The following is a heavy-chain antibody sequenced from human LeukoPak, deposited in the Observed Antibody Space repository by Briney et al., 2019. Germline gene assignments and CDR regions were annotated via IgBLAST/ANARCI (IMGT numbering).Heavy chain of an antibody. D-gene: IGHD2-8*01. V-gene: IGHV4-4*02. CDR3: SRENGAFSPFGY. Sequence: PSETLSLTCGVSGGSITSTNWWSWVRQPPGQGLEWIGEVSLSGLTNYNPPLSSRVIMALDTSKNHLSLHLTSVTAADTAVYYCSRENGAFSPFGYWGQGYLVTVLS. CDR2: VSLSGLT. CDR1: GGSITSTNW. J-gene: IGHJ4*02.